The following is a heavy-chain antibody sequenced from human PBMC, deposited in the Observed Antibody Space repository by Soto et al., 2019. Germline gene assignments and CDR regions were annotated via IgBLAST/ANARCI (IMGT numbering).Heavy chain of an antibody. CDR1: GFTFSSYG. CDR2: ISYDGSNK. CDR3: AKASTVIYYYGMDV. J-gene: IGHJ6*02. D-gene: IGHD4-17*01. V-gene: IGHV3-30*18. Sequence: LRLSCAASGFTFSSYGMHWVRQAPGKGLEWVAVISYDGSNKYYADSVKGRFTISRDNSKNTLYLQMNSLRAEDTAVYYCAKASTVIYYYGMDVWGQGTTVTVSS.